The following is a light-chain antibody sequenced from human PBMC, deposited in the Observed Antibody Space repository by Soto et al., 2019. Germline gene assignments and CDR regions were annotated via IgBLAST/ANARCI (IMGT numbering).Light chain of an antibody. CDR2: DAS. J-gene: IGKJ4*01. CDR3: QQFNSYFLT. Sequence: AIQLTQSPSSLSASVGDRVTITCRASQGITSALAWYQQKPGQAPKLLIYDASRLESGVPSRFSGSGSGTDFTLTISSLQPEDFATYYCQQFNSYFLTFGGGTKVEIK. V-gene: IGKV1-13*02. CDR1: QGITSA.